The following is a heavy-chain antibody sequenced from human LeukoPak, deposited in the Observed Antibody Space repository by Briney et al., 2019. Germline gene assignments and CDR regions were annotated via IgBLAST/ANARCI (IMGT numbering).Heavy chain of an antibody. CDR1: EGTFSSYA. D-gene: IGHD1-7*01. CDR3: ARDRITGTTGWFDP. J-gene: IGHJ5*02. CDR2: IIPIFGTA. Sequence: SSVKVSCKASEGTFSSYAISWVRQAPGQGLEWMGRIIPIFGTANYAQKFQGRVTITTDNSTSTAYMELSSLRSEDTAVYYCARDRITGTTGWFDPWGQGTLVTVSS. V-gene: IGHV1-69*05.